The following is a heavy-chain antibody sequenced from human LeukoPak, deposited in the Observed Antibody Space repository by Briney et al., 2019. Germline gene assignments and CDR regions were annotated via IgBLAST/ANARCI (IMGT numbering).Heavy chain of an antibody. CDR2: ISSNSYT. CDR1: GFIFSDYY. V-gene: IGHV3-11*03. D-gene: IGHD5-18*01. Sequence: GGSLRLSCAASGFIFSDYYMTWIRQAPGKGLEWVSYISSNSYTNYADSVKGRFTISRDNAKNSLYLQMNSLRAEDTAVYYCARPGYSEVWFDPWGQGTLVTVPS. J-gene: IGHJ5*02. CDR3: ARPGYSEVWFDP.